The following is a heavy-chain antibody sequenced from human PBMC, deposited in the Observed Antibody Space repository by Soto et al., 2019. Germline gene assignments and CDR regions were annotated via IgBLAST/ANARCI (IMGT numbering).Heavy chain of an antibody. CDR1: RYTFTGYY. V-gene: IGHV1-2*02. CDR3: ARSHSAYYYYGMDA. Sequence: VQSGTEMKTPGASVKVTCKTSRYTFTGYYMHWVRQAPGRGLEWMGWIDPDSDDTNYVQKFQGRVTMTRDTSSATAYLEVSGLRRDDTAIYYCARSHSAYYYYGMDAWGQGTAVSVSS. J-gene: IGHJ6*02. CDR2: IDPDSDDT.